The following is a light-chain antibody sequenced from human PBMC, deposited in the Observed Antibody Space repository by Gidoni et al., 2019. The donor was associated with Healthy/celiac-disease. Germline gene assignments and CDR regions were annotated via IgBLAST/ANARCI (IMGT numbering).Light chain of an antibody. Sequence: EIVLTPSPGTLSLSPGERATLSCRASQSVSSSYLAWYQQKPGQAPRLLIYGASSRATGIPDRFSGSGSGTDFTLTISRLEPEDFAVYYCQQYGSSHFTFGPGTKVDIK. CDR2: GAS. J-gene: IGKJ3*01. CDR1: QSVSSSY. V-gene: IGKV3-20*01. CDR3: QQYGSSHFT.